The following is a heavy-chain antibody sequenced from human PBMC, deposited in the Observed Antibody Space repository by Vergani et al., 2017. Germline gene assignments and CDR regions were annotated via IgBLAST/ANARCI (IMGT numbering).Heavy chain of an antibody. J-gene: IGHJ4*02. CDR2: INPKNGLT. CDR1: GYTFTGYY. Sequence: QVQLVQSGAEVKRPGASVKVSCKASGYTFTGYYLHWVRLAPGQGLEWMGWINPKNGLTKYAQRFQGRVTITADKSTSTAYMELSSLRSEDTAVYYCARGSGYNPWGFDYWGQGTLVTVSS. V-gene: IGHV1-2*02. CDR3: ARGSGYNPWGFDY. D-gene: IGHD5-24*01.